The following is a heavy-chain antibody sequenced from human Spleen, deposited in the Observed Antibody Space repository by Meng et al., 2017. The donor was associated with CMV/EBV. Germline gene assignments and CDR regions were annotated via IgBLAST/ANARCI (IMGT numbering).Heavy chain of an antibody. CDR3: ARDQPDYYDSSGYDY. V-gene: IGHV3-74*01. CDR1: AFTFSSYW. J-gene: IGHJ4*02. Sequence: GESLKISCAASAFTFSSYWMHWVRQAPGKGLVWVSRINGDGSSTSYADSVKGRFTISRDNAKNTLYLEMNSLRAEDTAVYYCARDQPDYYDSSGYDYWGQGTLVTVSS. D-gene: IGHD3-22*01. CDR2: INGDGSST.